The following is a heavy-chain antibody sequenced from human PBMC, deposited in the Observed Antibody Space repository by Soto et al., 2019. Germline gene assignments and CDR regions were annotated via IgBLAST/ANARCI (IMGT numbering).Heavy chain of an antibody. Sequence: PSETLSLTCAVSGGSISSGGYSWSWIRQPPGKGLEWIGYIYHSGSTYYNPSLKCRVTISVDRSKNQFSLKLSSVTAADTAVYYCARARGKVWYYGSGSYYYYYGMDVWGQGTTVTVSS. CDR1: GGSISSGGYS. CDR2: IYHSGST. D-gene: IGHD3-10*01. J-gene: IGHJ6*02. CDR3: ARARGKVWYYGSGSYYYYYGMDV. V-gene: IGHV4-30-2*01.